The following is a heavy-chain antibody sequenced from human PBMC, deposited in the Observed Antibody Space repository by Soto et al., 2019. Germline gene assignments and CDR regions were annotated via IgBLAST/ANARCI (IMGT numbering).Heavy chain of an antibody. CDR3: ASWAGYSK. CDR1: GYTFSTYD. CDR2: VSANSGNT. V-gene: IGHV1-8*01. D-gene: IGHD3-9*01. Sequence: QVQLVQSGSEVRKPGASVKVSCKASGYTFSTYDINWVRQAPGQGPEWMGRVSANSGNTGYAQKFQGRLPMTRNTSISTAYMELSSLTSEDTAVYYCASWAGYSKWGQGTLVTVSS. J-gene: IGHJ4*02.